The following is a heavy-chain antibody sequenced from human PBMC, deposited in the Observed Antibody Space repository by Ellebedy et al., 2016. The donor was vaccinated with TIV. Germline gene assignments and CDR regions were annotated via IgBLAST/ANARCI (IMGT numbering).Heavy chain of an antibody. CDR3: ARVSSGRYWPTGGMDV. V-gene: IGHV1-46*01. J-gene: IGHJ6*02. CDR2: INPSGGST. CDR1: GGTFSSYA. D-gene: IGHD6-19*01. Sequence: ASVKVSXXASGGTFSSYAISWVRQAPGQGLEWMGIINPSGGSTSYAQKFQGRVTMTRDTSTSTVYMELSSLRSEDTAVYYCARVSSGRYWPTGGMDVWGQGTTVTVSS.